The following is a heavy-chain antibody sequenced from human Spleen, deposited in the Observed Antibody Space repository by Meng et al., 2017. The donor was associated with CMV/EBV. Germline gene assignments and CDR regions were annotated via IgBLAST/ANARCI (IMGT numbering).Heavy chain of an antibody. CDR3: ARMSRMLFDF. CDR2: ISGNGGTT. CDR1: GFPFSSFA. D-gene: IGHD3-16*01. Sequence: GGSLRLSCAASGFPFSSFAMSWVRQAPGEGLEWVSVISGNGGTTYYADSVKGRFTISRDNSKNTVYLQMNSLRAEDTAMYYCARMSRMLFDFWGRGTLVTVSS. J-gene: IGHJ4*02. V-gene: IGHV3-23*01.